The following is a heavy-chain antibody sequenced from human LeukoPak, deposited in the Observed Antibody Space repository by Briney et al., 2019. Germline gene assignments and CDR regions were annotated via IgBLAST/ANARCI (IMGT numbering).Heavy chain of an antibody. CDR1: GYTFTIHG. CDR3: ARDEGAGATTDY. J-gene: IGHJ4*02. D-gene: IGHD1-26*01. V-gene: IGHV1-18*01. Sequence: GASVTVSCKGSGYTFTIHGISWVRQAPGQGPEWMGWISAYNGNTNYAQKFQGRVTMTTDTSTSTAYMELRSLRSDDTAVYYCARDEGAGATTDYWGQGTLVTVSS. CDR2: ISAYNGNT.